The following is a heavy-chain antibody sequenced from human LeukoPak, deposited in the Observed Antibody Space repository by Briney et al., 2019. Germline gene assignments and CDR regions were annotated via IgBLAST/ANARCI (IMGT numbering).Heavy chain of an antibody. J-gene: IGHJ4*02. CDR2: VYPGDSGT. CDR1: GYSFTSYW. D-gene: IGHD5-18*01. CDR3: ARRRGRGYSYGPIDY. V-gene: IGHV5-51*01. Sequence: GESLKISCKGSGYSFTSYWIGWVRQMPGNGLGWMGIVYPGDSGTRYRPSFQGQVTISADKSISTAYLQWSSLKALDTAMYYCARRRGRGYSYGPIDYWGQGTLVTVSS.